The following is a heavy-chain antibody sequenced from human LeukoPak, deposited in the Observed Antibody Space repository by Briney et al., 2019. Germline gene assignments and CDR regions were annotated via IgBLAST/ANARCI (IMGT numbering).Heavy chain of an antibody. CDR2: IYYSGST. J-gene: IGHJ5*02. CDR1: GGSISSSSYY. V-gene: IGHV4-39*01. D-gene: IGHD6-13*01. Sequence: SETLSLTCTVSGGSISSSSYYWGWIRQPPGKGLEWIGSIYYSGSTYYNPSLKSRVTISVDTSKNQFSLKLSSVTAADTAVYYCARSVIAAAGIYWFDPWGQGTLVTVSS. CDR3: ARSVIAAAGIYWFDP.